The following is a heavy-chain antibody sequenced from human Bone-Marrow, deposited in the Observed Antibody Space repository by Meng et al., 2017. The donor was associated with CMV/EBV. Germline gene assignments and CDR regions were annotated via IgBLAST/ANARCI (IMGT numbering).Heavy chain of an antibody. Sequence: GSLRLSCTVSGASISSSSHYWAWIRQPPGKGLEWIGNIFYLGSTYSNPSLMSRLTIFVDPSKNQLSLRLSSLTAADTAVYYCARRRIFGVFDYWGQGTLVTVSS. D-gene: IGHD3-3*01. CDR2: IFYLGST. J-gene: IGHJ4*02. CDR3: ARRRIFGVFDY. V-gene: IGHV4-39*01. CDR1: GASISSSSHY.